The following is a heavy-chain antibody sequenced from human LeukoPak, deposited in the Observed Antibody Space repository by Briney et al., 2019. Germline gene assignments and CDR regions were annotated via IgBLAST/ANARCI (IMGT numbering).Heavy chain of an antibody. Sequence: GGSLRLSCAASEFAFGSYAMTWVRQAPGKGPEWVAAISDSADNTYYTESMRGRFTISRDNSKNTLYLQMNSLRAEDTAVYYCAPHRGYCSGGTCYSAFFDYWGQGTLVTVSS. CDR1: EFAFGSYA. CDR3: APHRGYCSGGTCYSAFFDY. J-gene: IGHJ4*02. CDR2: ISDSADNT. D-gene: IGHD2-15*01. V-gene: IGHV3-23*01.